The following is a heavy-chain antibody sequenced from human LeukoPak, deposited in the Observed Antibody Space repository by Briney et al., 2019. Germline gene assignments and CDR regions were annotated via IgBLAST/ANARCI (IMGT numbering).Heavy chain of an antibody. Sequence: SETLSLTCTVSGGSINSRSDYWGWIRQPPGKGLEWIGSIYYSGSTYYNPSLKSRVTISVDTSKSQFSLRLSSVTAADSAVYYCARQGRGIQLQTYFDYWGQGTLVTVSS. J-gene: IGHJ4*02. CDR1: GGSINSRSDY. V-gene: IGHV4-39*01. CDR3: ARQGRGIQLQTYFDY. D-gene: IGHD5-24*01. CDR2: IYYSGST.